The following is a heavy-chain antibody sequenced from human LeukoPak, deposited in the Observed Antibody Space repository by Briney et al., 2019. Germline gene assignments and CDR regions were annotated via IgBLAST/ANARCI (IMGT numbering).Heavy chain of an antibody. V-gene: IGHV3-53*01. CDR2: IYSGGST. D-gene: IGHD3-9*01. CDR1: GFTVSSNY. J-gene: IGHJ4*02. Sequence: PGGSLRLSCAASGFTVSSNYMSWVRQAPGKGLEWVSVIYSGGSTYYADSVKGRFTISRDNSKNTLYLQMNSLRAEDTAVYYCASSVLRYFDCLSHFDYWGQGTLVTVSS. CDR3: ASSVLRYFDCLSHFDY.